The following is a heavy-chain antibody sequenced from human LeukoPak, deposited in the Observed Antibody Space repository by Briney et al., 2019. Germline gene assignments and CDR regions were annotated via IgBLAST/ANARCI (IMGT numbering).Heavy chain of an antibody. V-gene: IGHV1-18*01. D-gene: IGHD2-2*01. CDR2: ISTYNGNT. CDR3: ARLGSSSPREY. J-gene: IGHJ4*02. Sequence: ASVTVSCKPSGYIFSTYGITWVRQAPGQGLEWMGWISTYNGNTNYTEKLQGRVTLTTDTSTATVYMDLRNLRSDDTAVYYCARLGSSSPREYWGQGTLVTVSS. CDR1: GYIFSTYG.